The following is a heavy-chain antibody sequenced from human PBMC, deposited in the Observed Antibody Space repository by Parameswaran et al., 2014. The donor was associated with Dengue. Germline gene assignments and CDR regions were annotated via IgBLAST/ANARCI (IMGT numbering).Heavy chain of an antibody. D-gene: IGHD5-18*01. J-gene: IGHJ3*02. V-gene: IGHV2-5*01. Sequence: PGKALEWLALIYWNDDKRYSPSLKSRLTITKDTSKNQVVLTMTNMDPVDTATYYCAHISRSYGYYAFDIWGQGTMVTVSS. CDR3: AHISRSYGYYAFDI. CDR2: IYWNDDK.